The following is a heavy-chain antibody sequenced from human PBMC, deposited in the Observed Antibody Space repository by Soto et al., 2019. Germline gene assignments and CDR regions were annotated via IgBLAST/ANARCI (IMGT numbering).Heavy chain of an antibody. V-gene: IGHV4-59*01. D-gene: IGHD3-10*02. J-gene: IGHJ4*02. CDR2: IYYGGTT. Sequence: WLWIRQPPGKRLEWIGNIYYGGTTNYNPSLKRRVTMSVDSSKNQFSLNLSSVTAADTAVYYCARMLGGGAYDPFYYWCQGTLVTVGS. CDR3: ARMLGGGAYDPFYY.